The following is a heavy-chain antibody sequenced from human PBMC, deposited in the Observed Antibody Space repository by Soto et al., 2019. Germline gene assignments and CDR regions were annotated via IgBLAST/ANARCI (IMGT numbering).Heavy chain of an antibody. Sequence: SCPKVGYPTETLTQTCPVSVLSLRTDQLGVRWIRQPPGKALEWLAHIFSKDDKSYSTSVDRRLTISKDTSKSQVVLTMTNLAPVDSGTYYCALIQDYSRTDCFLASFDPWGPLNLVTVA. J-gene: IGHJ5*02. CDR1: VLSLRTDQLG. V-gene: IGHV2-26*01. CDR2: IFSKDDK. CDR3: ALIQDYSRTDCFLASFDP. D-gene: IGHD2-2*01.